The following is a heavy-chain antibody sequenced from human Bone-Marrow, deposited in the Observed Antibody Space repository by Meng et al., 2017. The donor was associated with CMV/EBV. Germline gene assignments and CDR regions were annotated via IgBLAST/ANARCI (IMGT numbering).Heavy chain of an antibody. J-gene: IGHJ6*02. CDR1: GYTFTSYG. D-gene: IGHD2-2*01. CDR2: ISAYNGNT. V-gene: IGHV1-18*01. Sequence: GESLKVSCKASGYTFTSYGISWVRQAPGQGLEWMGWISAYNGNTNYAQKLQGRVTMTTDTSTSTAYMELRSLRSDDTAVYYCARDRLRGYCSSTSCYPPTYYYGMDVWSQGTTVTVSS. CDR3: ARDRLRGYCSSTSCYPPTYYYGMDV.